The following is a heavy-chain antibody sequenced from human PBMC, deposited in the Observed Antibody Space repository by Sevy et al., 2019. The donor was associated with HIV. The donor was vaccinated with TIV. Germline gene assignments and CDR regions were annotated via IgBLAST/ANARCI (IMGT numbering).Heavy chain of an antibody. CDR1: GYNFNNYY. J-gene: IGHJ4*02. Sequence: ASVKVSCKASGYNFNNYYMHWVRQAPGQGLEWMGIINPSGGSTSYEQMFQGRVTMTRDTSTSTVYMELSSLRSEDTAVYYCARVYYYDSSGPGYWGQGTLVTVSS. D-gene: IGHD3-22*01. CDR2: INPSGGST. V-gene: IGHV1-46*02. CDR3: ARVYYYDSSGPGY.